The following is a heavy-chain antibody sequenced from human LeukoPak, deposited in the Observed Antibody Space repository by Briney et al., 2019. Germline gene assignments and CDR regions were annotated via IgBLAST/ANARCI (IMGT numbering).Heavy chain of an antibody. Sequence: GGSLRLSCAASGFTFSSYAMHWVRQAPGKGLEWVAVISYDGSNKYYADSVKGRFTISRDNAKNSLYLQMNSLRAEDTAVYYCARGRAGYSSSSAYGYWGQGTLVTVSS. CDR3: ARGRAGYSSSSAYGY. D-gene: IGHD6-6*01. J-gene: IGHJ4*02. V-gene: IGHV3-30-3*01. CDR1: GFTFSSYA. CDR2: ISYDGSNK.